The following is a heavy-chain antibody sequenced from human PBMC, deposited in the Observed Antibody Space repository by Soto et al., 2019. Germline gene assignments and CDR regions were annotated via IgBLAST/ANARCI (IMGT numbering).Heavy chain of an antibody. Sequence: QVQLVESGGGVVQPGRSLRLSCAASGFTFSSYGMHWVRQATGKGLEWVAVIWYDGSNKYYADSVKGRFTISRDNSKNTLYLQMNSLRSEDTAVYYCAREGWGIGGATGDDYWGQGTLVTVSS. J-gene: IGHJ4*02. CDR3: AREGWGIGGATGDDY. CDR2: IWYDGSNK. V-gene: IGHV3-33*01. D-gene: IGHD1-26*01. CDR1: GFTFSSYG.